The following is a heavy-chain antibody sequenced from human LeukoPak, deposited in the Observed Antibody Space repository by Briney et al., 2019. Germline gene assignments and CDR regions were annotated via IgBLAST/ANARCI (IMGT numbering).Heavy chain of an antibody. J-gene: IGHJ5*02. CDR1: GYSLTGYY. V-gene: IGHV1-2*02. CDR3: ARDWMIRGDIQWSER. CDR2: INPNSGGT. D-gene: IGHD3-10*01. Sequence: EASVNVSCKASGYSLTGYYVQWVRQTPGQGLEWIGWINPNSGGTNYAQKFQGRVTMTRDTSISTPYMELSRLRSDDTALYYCARDWMIRGDIQWSERWGQGTLVTVSS.